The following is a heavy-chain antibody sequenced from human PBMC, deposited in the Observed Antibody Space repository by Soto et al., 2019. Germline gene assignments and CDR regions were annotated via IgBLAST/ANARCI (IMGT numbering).Heavy chain of an antibody. V-gene: IGHV1-3*01. D-gene: IGHD3-16*01. CDR1: GYTFTSYA. J-gene: IGHJ6*03. Sequence: ASVKVSCKASGYTFTSYAMHWVRQAPGQRLEWMGWINAGNGNTKYSQKFQGRVTITRDTSASTAYMELSSLRSEDTAVYYCARVGDWGSVTSNYYYYYMDVWGKGTTVTVSS. CDR3: ARVGDWGSVTSNYYYYYMDV. CDR2: INAGNGNT.